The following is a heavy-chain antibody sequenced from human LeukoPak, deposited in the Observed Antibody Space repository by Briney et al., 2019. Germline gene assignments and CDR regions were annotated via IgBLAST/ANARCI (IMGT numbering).Heavy chain of an antibody. CDR3: ARHLGYYGSGANAFDI. CDR2: IYYSGST. CDR1: GGSISSYY. D-gene: IGHD3-10*01. V-gene: IGHV4-59*08. J-gene: IGHJ3*02. Sequence: SETLSPTCTVSGGSISSYYWSWIRQPPGKGLEWIGYIYYSGSTNYNPSLKSRVTISVDTSKNQFSLKLSSVTAADTAVYYCARHLGYYGSGANAFDIWGQGTMVTVSS.